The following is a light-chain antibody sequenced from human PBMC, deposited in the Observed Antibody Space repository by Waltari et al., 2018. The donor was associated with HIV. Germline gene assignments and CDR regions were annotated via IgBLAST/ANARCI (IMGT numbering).Light chain of an antibody. J-gene: IGKJ3*01. CDR1: QNIKTY. V-gene: IGKV1-39*01. CDR3: QQSYTSPT. CDR2: TAT. Sequence: DIQMTQSPSSLSASIGARVTNASRASQNIKTYLNWYQQKPGKAPRALISTATTLHSGVPSRFSGSGSGTDFTLTITDLQPEDFATYFCQQSYTSPTFGPGTTVDLK.